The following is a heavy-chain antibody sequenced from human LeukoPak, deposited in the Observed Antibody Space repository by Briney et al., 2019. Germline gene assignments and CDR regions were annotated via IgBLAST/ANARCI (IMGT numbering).Heavy chain of an antibody. CDR2: ISYDGSNK. J-gene: IGHJ3*02. CDR3: ANLPKAVRGYAFDI. D-gene: IGHD3-10*01. Sequence: GGSLRLSCAASGFTFSSYGMHWVRQAPGKGLEWVAVISYDGSNKYYADSVKGRFTISRDNSKNTLYLQMNSLRAEDTAVYYCANLPKAVRGYAFDIWGQGTMVTVSS. V-gene: IGHV3-30*18. CDR1: GFTFSSYG.